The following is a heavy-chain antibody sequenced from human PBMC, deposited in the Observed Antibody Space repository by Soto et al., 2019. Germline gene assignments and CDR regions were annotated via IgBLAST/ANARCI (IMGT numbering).Heavy chain of an antibody. J-gene: IGHJ4*02. CDR3: ASHKRITVVGVARIGGIFDY. CDR1: GGSMGSSSYY. D-gene: IGHD3-3*01. Sequence: QVPLQESGPGLVKPSETLSLDCSVFGGSMGSSSYYWAWIRQPLGKGLEWIGGMDYSGRAYYNSSIKSRVIISVDTSKNKFSLKLNSVAAADAAVYYCASHKRITVVGVARIGGIFDYWGKGDLVTVSS. CDR2: MDYSGRA. V-gene: IGHV4-39*01.